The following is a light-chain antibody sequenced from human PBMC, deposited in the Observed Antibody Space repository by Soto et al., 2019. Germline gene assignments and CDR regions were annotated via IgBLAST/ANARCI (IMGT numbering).Light chain of an antibody. J-gene: IGLJ1*01. CDR1: SSDVGGYNY. CDR2: EVT. Sequence: QSALTQPASVSGSPGQSITISCTGTSSDVGGYNYVSWYQQHPGKAPKVMIYEVTNRPSGVSHRFSGSKSGNTASLTISGLQAEDEADYYCSSYTSSSTLYVFGTGTKLNVL. V-gene: IGLV2-14*01. CDR3: SSYTSSSTLYV.